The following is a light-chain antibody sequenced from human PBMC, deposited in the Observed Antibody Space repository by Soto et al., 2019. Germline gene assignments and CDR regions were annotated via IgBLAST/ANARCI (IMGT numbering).Light chain of an antibody. CDR3: SSYTSSSTQA. CDR2: EVS. J-gene: IGLJ3*02. CDR1: SSDVGGYNY. Sequence: QSALTQPASVSGSPGQSITISCTGTSSDVGGYNYVSWYQQHPGKAPKLMIYEVSNRPSGVSNRFSGSKSGNTASLTISGLQAEDEADYYCSSYTSSSTQAFGGGTKVTVL. V-gene: IGLV2-14*01.